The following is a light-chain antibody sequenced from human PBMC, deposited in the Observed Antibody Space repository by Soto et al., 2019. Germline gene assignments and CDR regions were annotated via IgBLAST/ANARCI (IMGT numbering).Light chain of an antibody. CDR3: LQHYRYPRT. CDR1: QVIRND. J-gene: IGKJ1*01. V-gene: IGKV1-17*01. Sequence: DIQITQSPSSLSASVGDRFTITFRLSQVIRNDLGWYQQKPGKAPKRLIYAAYTLQSGVPSRFSGSGSGTEFTLTISSLQAEDFATYYCLQHYRYPRTFGQGTKVDI. CDR2: AAY.